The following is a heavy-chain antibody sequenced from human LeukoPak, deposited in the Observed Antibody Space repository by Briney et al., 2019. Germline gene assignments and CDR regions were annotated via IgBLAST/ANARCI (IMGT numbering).Heavy chain of an antibody. D-gene: IGHD6-6*01. CDR2: IYYSGST. CDR3: VSGGAARLYYFDY. CDR1: GGSISSYY. Sequence: SETLSLTCTVSGGSISSYYWSWIRQPPGKGLEWIGYIYYSGSTNYNPSLKSRVTISVDTSKNQFSLKLSSVTAADTAVYYCVSGGAARLYYFDYWGQGTLVTVSS. J-gene: IGHJ4*02. V-gene: IGHV4-59*01.